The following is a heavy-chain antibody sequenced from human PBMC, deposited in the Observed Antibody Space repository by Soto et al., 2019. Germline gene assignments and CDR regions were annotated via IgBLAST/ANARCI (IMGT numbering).Heavy chain of an antibody. Sequence: ASVKVSCKASGYTFTSYAMHWVRQAPGQRLEWMGWINAGNGNTKYSQRFQGRVTITRDTSASTAYMELSSLRSDDTAVYYCARSGTSIVGATGDYYYYGMDVWGQGTTVTVSS. CDR3: ARSGTSIVGATGDYYYYGMDV. CDR2: INAGNGNT. J-gene: IGHJ6*02. D-gene: IGHD1-26*01. CDR1: GYTFTSYA. V-gene: IGHV1-3*01.